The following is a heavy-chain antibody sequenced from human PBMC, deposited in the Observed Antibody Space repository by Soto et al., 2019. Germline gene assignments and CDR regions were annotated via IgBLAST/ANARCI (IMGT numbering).Heavy chain of an antibody. CDR2: IYVTGAV. D-gene: IGHD2-21*01. J-gene: IGHJ5*02. CDR1: GASLNSGNYY. CDR3: ARLRIATNNYKWFGP. V-gene: IGHV4-31*03. Sequence: SETLSLTCSVSGASLNSGNYYWGWIRQVPGKGLEWIGHIYVTGAVDYNPSLRDRITISQDTSERQFSLNLRLVTAADTAVYYCARLRIATNNYKWFGPWGQGTLVTVSS.